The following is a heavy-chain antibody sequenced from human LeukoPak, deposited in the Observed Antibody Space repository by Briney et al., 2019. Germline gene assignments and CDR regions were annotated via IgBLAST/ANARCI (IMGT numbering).Heavy chain of an antibody. V-gene: IGHV3-21*01. Sequence: GGSLRLSCAASGFTFSSYSMNWVRQAPGKGLEWVSSISSSSSYIYYADSVKGRFTISRDNAKNSLYLQMNSLRAEDTAVYYCARDPYIVGASGAFDIWGQGTMVTVSS. CDR3: ARDPYIVGASGAFDI. CDR1: GFTFSSYS. CDR2: ISSSSSYI. D-gene: IGHD1-26*01. J-gene: IGHJ3*02.